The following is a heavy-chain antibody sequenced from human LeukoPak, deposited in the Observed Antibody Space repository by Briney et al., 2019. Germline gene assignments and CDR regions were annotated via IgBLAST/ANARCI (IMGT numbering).Heavy chain of an antibody. CDR3: ARVPPRRYCSSTSCYLHLVAYYYYGMDV. J-gene: IGHJ6*02. CDR2: IYYSGST. Sequence: SQTLSLTCTVSGGSISSGNYYWNWIRQHPGKGLEWIGYIYYSGSTYYNPSLKSRVTISVDTSMNQFSLKLSSVTAADTAVYYCARVPPRRYCSSTSCYLHLVAYYYYGMDVWGQGTTVTVSS. D-gene: IGHD2-2*01. V-gene: IGHV4-31*03. CDR1: GGSISSGNYY.